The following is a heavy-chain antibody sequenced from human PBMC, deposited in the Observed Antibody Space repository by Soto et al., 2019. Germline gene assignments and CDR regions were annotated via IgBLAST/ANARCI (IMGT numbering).Heavy chain of an antibody. Sequence: QFQLVQSGAEVKKPGSSVRVSCRTSGGTFKKYGFSWVRQAPGLGLEWMGGIITMYGIANYGQILQGRLTIPEVGTKLTSDMDSTMLMSVRAAVYYCAAEVGGTGVHPWGEGTQVPVSS. CDR2: IITMYGIA. CDR3: AAEVGGTGVHP. J-gene: IGHJ5*02. CDR1: GGTFKKYG. V-gene: IGHV1-69*12. D-gene: IGHD1-26*01.